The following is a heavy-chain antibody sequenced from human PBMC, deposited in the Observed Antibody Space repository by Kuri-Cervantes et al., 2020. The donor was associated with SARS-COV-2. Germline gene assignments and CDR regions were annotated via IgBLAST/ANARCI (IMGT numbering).Heavy chain of an antibody. CDR2: INSDGSST. CDR1: GFTFSSYW. D-gene: IGHD5-12*01. V-gene: IGHV3-74*01. J-gene: IGHJ6*02. CDR3: ARAGTASGYDQYYYSYYGMDV. Sequence: GESLKISCAASGFTFSSYWMHWVRQAPGKGLVWVSRINSDGSSTSYADSVKGRFTISRDNAKNTLYLQMNSLRAEDTAVYYCARAGTASGYDQYYYSYYGMDVWGQGTTVTVSS.